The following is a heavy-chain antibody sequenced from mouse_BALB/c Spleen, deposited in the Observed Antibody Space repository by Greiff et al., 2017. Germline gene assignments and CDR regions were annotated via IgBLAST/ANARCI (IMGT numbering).Heavy chain of an antibody. CDR1: GYAFTNYL. CDR3: ARGDYEGDGFAY. V-gene: IGHV1-54*01. J-gene: IGHJ3*01. Sequence: VQLQQSGAELVRPGTSVKVSRKASGYAFTNYLIEWVKQRPGQGLEWIGVINPGSGGTNYNEKFKGKATLTADKSSSTAYMQLSSLTSDDSAVYFCARGDYEGDGFAYWGQGTLVTVSA. CDR2: INPGSGGT. D-gene: IGHD2-4*01.